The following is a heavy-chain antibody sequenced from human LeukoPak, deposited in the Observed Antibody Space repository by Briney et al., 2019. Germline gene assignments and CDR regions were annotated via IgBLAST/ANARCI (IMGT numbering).Heavy chain of an antibody. D-gene: IGHD3-22*01. V-gene: IGHV4-34*01. J-gene: IGHJ4*02. Sequence: NPSETLSLTCAVYGGSFSGYYWSWIRQPPGKGLEWIGEINHSGSTNYNPSLKSRVTISVDTSKNQFSLKLSSVTAADTAVYYCARLQIRVRVVVIRAAYYFDYWGQGTLVTVSS. CDR1: GGSFSGYY. CDR3: ARLQIRVRVVVIRAAYYFDY. CDR2: INHSGST.